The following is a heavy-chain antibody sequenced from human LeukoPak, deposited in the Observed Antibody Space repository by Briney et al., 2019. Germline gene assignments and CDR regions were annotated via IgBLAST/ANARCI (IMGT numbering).Heavy chain of an antibody. V-gene: IGHV3-23*01. CDR3: AKTVDTAMVSHYYYMDV. D-gene: IGHD5-18*01. J-gene: IGHJ6*03. Sequence: GGSLRLSCAASGFTFSSYAMSWVRQAPGKGLEWVSAISCSGGSTYYADSVRGRFTISRDNSKNTLYLQMNSLRAEDAAVYYCAKTVDTAMVSHYYYMDVWGKGTTVTVSS. CDR1: GFTFSSYA. CDR2: ISCSGGST.